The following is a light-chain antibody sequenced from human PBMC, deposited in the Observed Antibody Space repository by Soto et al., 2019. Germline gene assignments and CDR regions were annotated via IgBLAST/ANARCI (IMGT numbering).Light chain of an antibody. J-gene: IGKJ1*01. CDR1: QSVSSSY. CDR3: QQYGSSPQT. CDR2: GAS. V-gene: IGKV3-20*01. Sequence: EIVLTQSPGTLSLSPGERATLSCRASQSVSSSYLAWYQQKPGQAPRLLIYGASSRAIGIPDRFSGSGSGTDFTLTISRLEPEDFAVYYCQQYGSSPQTFGQGTKVEIK.